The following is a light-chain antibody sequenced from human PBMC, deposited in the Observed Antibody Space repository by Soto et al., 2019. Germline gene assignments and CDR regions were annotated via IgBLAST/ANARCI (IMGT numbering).Light chain of an antibody. CDR3: SSYTRSSTLV. Sequence: QSVLTQPASVSGSPGQSITISCTGTSSDVGGYNYVSWYQQHPGKAPKLMIYEVSNRPSGVSNRFSGSKSGNTASLTISGLHAEDEADYYCSSYTRSSTLVFGGGTQLTVL. CDR2: EVS. CDR1: SSDVGGYNY. V-gene: IGLV2-14*01. J-gene: IGLJ2*01.